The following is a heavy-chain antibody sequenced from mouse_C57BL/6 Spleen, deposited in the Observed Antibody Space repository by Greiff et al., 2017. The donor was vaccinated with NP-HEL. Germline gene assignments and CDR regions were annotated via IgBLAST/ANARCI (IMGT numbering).Heavy chain of an antibody. CDR3: ARIFAMDY. CDR2: FYPRSGNP. V-gene: IGHV1-81*01. Sequence: QVQLKESGAELARPGASVKLSCKASGYTFTSYGLSWVKQRTGQGLEWIGEFYPRSGNPYYNEKFRGKATLTADKSTSTAYMELRSLTSEDSAVYFCARIFAMDYWGQGTSVTVSS. J-gene: IGHJ4*01. CDR1: GYTFTSYG.